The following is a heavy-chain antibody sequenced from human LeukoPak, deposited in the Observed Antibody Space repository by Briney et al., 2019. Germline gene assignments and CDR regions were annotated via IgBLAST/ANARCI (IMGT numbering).Heavy chain of an antibody. CDR1: GFTFSSYA. J-gene: IGHJ4*02. V-gene: IGHV3-23*01. Sequence: GGSLRLSCAASGFTFSSYAMSWVRQAPGKGLEWVSAISGSGGSTYYADSVKGRFTISRDNSKNTLYLQMNSLRAEDTAVYYCAKGIGYCSGGSCSLNFDYWGQGTLVTVSS. CDR3: AKGIGYCSGGSCSLNFDY. D-gene: IGHD2-15*01. CDR2: ISGSGGST.